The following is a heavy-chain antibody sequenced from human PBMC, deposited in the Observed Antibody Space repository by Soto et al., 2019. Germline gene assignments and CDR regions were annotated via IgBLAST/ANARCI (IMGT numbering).Heavy chain of an antibody. CDR2: IYYTGST. CDR1: GGSMSSNY. CDR3: ARGGSYGDFFDY. V-gene: IGHV4-59*01. D-gene: IGHD4-17*01. J-gene: IGHJ4*02. Sequence: PSETLSLTCTVSGGSMSSNYWTWIRQSPGKGLEWIGYIYYTGSTKYNPSLKSRVTISLGTSKNQCSLRLTSVTSADTAVYYCARGGSYGDFFDYWGQGAQVTVSS.